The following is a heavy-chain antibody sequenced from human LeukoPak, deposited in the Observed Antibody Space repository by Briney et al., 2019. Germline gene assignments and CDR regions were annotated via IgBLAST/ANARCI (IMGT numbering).Heavy chain of an antibody. CDR3: ARGYYSGSGRYYFDF. V-gene: IGHV3-23*01. Sequence: PGGSLRLSCAAAGFTFSSYAMNWVRQAPGKGLEWISVIGGSGSTTNYADSVKGRFTISRDNSKNTLFLQMSSLRVEDTAVYYCARGYYSGSGRYYFDFWGQGTLVTVSP. D-gene: IGHD3-10*01. CDR2: IGGSGSTT. CDR1: GFTFSSYA. J-gene: IGHJ4*02.